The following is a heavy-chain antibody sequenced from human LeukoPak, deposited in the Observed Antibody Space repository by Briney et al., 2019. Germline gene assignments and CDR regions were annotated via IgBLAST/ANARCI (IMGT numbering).Heavy chain of an antibody. CDR1: GFTFSSYE. J-gene: IGHJ6*04. Sequence: GGSLRLSCAASGFTFSSYEMNWVRQAPGKGLEWLSYISSSGSAVYYADSVKGRFTISRDNAKNSLYLQMNSLRAEDTAVYYCAREIAVAGWYYGMDVWGKGTTVTVSS. V-gene: IGHV3-48*03. D-gene: IGHD6-19*01. CDR3: AREIAVAGWYYGMDV. CDR2: ISSSGSAV.